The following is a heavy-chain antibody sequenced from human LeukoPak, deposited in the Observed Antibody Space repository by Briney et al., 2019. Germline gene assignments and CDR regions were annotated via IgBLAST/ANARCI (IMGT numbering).Heavy chain of an antibody. V-gene: IGHV4-34*01. Sequence: SETLSLTCAVYGGSFSGYFWSWIRQPPGKGLEWIAEINDSGEINYNPSLKSRVTISVDTSKSQIALKLSSVTVADTAVYYCARKYYYGSGNYYNYWGQGTLVTVSS. J-gene: IGHJ4*02. CDR1: GGSFSGYF. CDR3: ARKYYYGSGNYYNY. CDR2: INDSGEI. D-gene: IGHD3-10*01.